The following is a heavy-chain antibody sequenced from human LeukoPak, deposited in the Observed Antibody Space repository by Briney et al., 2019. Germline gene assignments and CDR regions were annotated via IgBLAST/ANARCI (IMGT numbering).Heavy chain of an antibody. CDR1: GGSVSSYY. V-gene: IGHV4-4*07. D-gene: IGHD2-15*01. CDR3: ARVRGYCSGGSCYSSRFDY. J-gene: IGHJ4*02. Sequence: PSETLSLTCTVSGGSVSSYYWSWIRQPAGKGLEWIGRIYTSGSTNYNPSLKSRVTMSVDTSKNQFSLKLSSVTAADTAVYYCARVRGYCSGGSCYSSRFDYWGQGTLVTVSS. CDR2: IYTSGST.